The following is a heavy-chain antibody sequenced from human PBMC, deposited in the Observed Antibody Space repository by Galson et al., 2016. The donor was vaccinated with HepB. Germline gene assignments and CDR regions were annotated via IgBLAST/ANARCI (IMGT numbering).Heavy chain of an antibody. CDR3: ARDAVAVAGTLHFYFYGMDV. V-gene: IGHV1-69*04. CDR1: GGTFSSYA. CDR2: IVPILGMS. Sequence: SVKVSCKASGGTFSSYAFSWVRQAPGQGLEWMGRIVPILGMSNYAQKFQGRVTITADKSTSTVNMELSSLRSEDTAVYYCARDAVAVAGTLHFYFYGMDVWGQGITVTVSS. D-gene: IGHD6-19*01. J-gene: IGHJ6*02.